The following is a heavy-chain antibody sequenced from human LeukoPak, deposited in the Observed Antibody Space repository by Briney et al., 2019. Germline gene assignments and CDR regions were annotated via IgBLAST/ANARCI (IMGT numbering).Heavy chain of an antibody. J-gene: IGHJ4*02. CDR1: GGTFSSYA. D-gene: IGHD3-3*01. V-gene: IGHV1-69*01. CDR2: IIPIFGTA. Sequence: ASVKVSCKASGGTFSSYAISWVRQAPGRGLEWMGGIIPIFGTANYAQKFQGRVTITADESTSTAYMELSSLRSEDTAVYYCASRIYYDFWSGYYSFDYWGQGTLVTVSS. CDR3: ASRIYYDFWSGYYSFDY.